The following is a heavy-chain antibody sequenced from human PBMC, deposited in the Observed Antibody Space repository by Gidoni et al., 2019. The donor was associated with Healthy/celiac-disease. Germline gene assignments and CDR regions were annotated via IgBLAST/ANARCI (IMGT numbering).Heavy chain of an antibody. J-gene: IGHJ6*03. Sequence: QVQLQESGPGLVKPSQTLSLTCTVSGGSISSGGYYWSWIRQHPGKGLEWIGYIYYSGSTYYNPSLKSRVTISVDTSKNQFSLKLSSVTAADTAVYYCARDIVVVPAAMEDYYYYMDVWGKGTTVTVSS. CDR3: ARDIVVVPAAMEDYYYYMDV. V-gene: IGHV4-31*03. CDR2: IYYSGST. CDR1: GGSISSGGYY. D-gene: IGHD2-2*01.